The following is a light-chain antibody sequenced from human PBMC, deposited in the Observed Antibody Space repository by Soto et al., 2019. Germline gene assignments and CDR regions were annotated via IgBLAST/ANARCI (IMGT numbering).Light chain of an antibody. CDR3: QQLNSYPFT. J-gene: IGKJ4*01. CDR2: AAS. V-gene: IGKV1-8*01. CDR1: QGINSY. Sequence: AIRMTQSPSACSASTGGRVTSTCRASQGINSYLTWYQQKPGKAPKLLIYAASTLQSGVPSRFSGSGSGTDFTLTISSLQPEDFATYHCQQLNSYPFTFGGGTKVDIK.